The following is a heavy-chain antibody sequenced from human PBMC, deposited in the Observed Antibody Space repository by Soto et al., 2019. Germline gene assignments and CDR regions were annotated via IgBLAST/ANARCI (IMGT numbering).Heavy chain of an antibody. J-gene: IGHJ5*02. CDR1: GGSISSYY. V-gene: IGHV4-59*08. D-gene: IGHD6-6*01. CDR3: ARAKAPLYGSSSSWFDP. CDR2: IYYSGST. Sequence: SETLSLTCTVSGGSISSYYWSWIRQPPGKGLEWIGYIYYSGSTNYNPSLKSRVTISVDTSKNQFSLKLSSVTAADTAVYYCARAKAPLYGSSSSWFDPWGQGTLVTVSS.